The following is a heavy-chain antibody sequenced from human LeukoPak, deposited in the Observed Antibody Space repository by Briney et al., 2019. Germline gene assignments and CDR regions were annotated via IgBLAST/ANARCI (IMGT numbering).Heavy chain of an antibody. D-gene: IGHD7-27*01. CDR2: ISGSGGST. CDR3: ARVLGNLNYYYGMDV. Sequence: GALRLSCAASGFTFSSYAMSWVRQAPGKGLEWVSAISGSGGSTYYAASVKGRFTISRDNSKNTLYLQMNSLRSEDTAVYYCARVLGNLNYYYGMDVWGQGTTVTVS. CDR1: GFTFSSYA. V-gene: IGHV3-23*01. J-gene: IGHJ6*02.